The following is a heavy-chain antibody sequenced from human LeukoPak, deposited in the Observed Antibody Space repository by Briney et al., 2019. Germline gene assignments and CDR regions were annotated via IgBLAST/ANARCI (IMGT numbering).Heavy chain of an antibody. J-gene: IGHJ4*02. CDR1: GFNFSSYW. Sequence: PGGSLRLSCAASGFNFSSYWMHWVRQAPGKGLVWVSRINSDGSSTSYADSMKGRFTISGDNAKNTLYLQMSSLRVEDTAVYYCARGGAAMAYYWGQGTLVTVSS. CDR3: ARGGAAMAYY. D-gene: IGHD5-18*01. CDR2: INSDGSST. V-gene: IGHV3-74*01.